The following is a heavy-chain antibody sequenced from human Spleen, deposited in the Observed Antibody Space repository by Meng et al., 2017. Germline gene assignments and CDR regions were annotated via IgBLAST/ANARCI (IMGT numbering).Heavy chain of an antibody. CDR1: GGSFSDYY. D-gene: IGHD4-11*01. CDR2: INHSGST. Sequence: QVQLQQGGAGLLKPSETLSLTCVVSGGSFSDYYWSWIRQPPGKGLEWIGEINHSGSTNYNPSLERRATISVDTSQNNLSLKLSSMTAADSAVYYCARGPTTMAHDFDYWGQGTLVTVSS. V-gene: IGHV4-34*01. J-gene: IGHJ4*02. CDR3: ARGPTTMAHDFDY.